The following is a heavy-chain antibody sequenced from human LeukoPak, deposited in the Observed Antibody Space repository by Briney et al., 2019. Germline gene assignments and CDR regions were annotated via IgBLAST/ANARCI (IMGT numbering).Heavy chain of an antibody. Sequence: GGSLRLSCATSGFIFSSYGMYWVRQAPGKGLEWVAVIWHDGGAEFYADSVKGRFTVSRDDSRNTVYLQMNSLRAEDTALYYCAKDNRGGWSGYFDYWGQGILVTVSS. CDR2: IWHDGGAE. CDR3: AKDNRGGWSGYFDY. J-gene: IGHJ4*02. D-gene: IGHD6-19*01. CDR1: GFIFSSYG. V-gene: IGHV3-33*06.